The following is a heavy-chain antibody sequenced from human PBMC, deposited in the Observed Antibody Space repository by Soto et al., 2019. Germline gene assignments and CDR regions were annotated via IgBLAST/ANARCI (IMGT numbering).Heavy chain of an antibody. Sequence: QVHLVQSGAEAKKPGASVKVSCKASNYTFINYGIGWVRQAPGHGLEWMGWVSPSYGKTYYAHKFQGRVTMTTDTSTGPVYMELRSLRSDDTAVYFCAREGVPLATLPDNGFDSWGQGTLVTVSS. V-gene: IGHV1-18*04. J-gene: IGHJ5*01. CDR3: AREGVPLATLPDNGFDS. CDR2: VSPSYGKT. CDR1: NYTFINYG. D-gene: IGHD2-15*01.